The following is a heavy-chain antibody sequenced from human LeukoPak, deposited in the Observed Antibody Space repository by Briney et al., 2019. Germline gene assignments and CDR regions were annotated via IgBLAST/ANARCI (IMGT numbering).Heavy chain of an antibody. CDR2: IKKDGSDK. Sequence: GGSLRLSCVASGFMFSNYWMSWVRQVPGKGPEWVADIKKDGSDKYYVGSVKGRFTISRDNAKNSLYLQMNNLRAEDTAVYYCARDSLIQYGSGSYWGFDYWGQGTLVTVSP. J-gene: IGHJ4*02. CDR3: ARDSLIQYGSGSYWGFDY. CDR1: GFMFSNYW. D-gene: IGHD3-10*01. V-gene: IGHV3-7*03.